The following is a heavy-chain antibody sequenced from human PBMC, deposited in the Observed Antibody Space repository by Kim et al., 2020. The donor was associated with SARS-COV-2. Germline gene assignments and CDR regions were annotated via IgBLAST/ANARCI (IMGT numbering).Heavy chain of an antibody. CDR3: ARGEYSSGWPFDY. CDR2: IYPGDSDT. CDR1: GYSFTSCW. Sequence: GESLKISCKGSGYSFTSCWIGWVHQMPGKGLEWMGIIYPGDSDTRYSPSFQGQVTISADKSISTAYLQWSSLKASDTAMYYCARGEYSSGWPFDYWGQGTLVTVSS. J-gene: IGHJ4*02. D-gene: IGHD6-19*01. V-gene: IGHV5-51*07.